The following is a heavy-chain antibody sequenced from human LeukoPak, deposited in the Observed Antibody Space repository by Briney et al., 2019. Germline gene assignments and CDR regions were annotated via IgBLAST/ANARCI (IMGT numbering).Heavy chain of an antibody. D-gene: IGHD3-22*01. V-gene: IGHV1-46*01. CDR3: ARDSWPHSSGYYNWYFDL. J-gene: IGHJ2*01. CDR1: VYTFTSYY. CDR2: INPSGGST. Sequence: GASVKVSCKASVYTFTSYYMHWVRQAPGQGLEWMGIINPSGGSTSYAQKFQGRATMTRDTSTSTVYMELSSLRSEDTAVYYCARDSWPHSSGYYNWYFDLWGRGTLVTVSS.